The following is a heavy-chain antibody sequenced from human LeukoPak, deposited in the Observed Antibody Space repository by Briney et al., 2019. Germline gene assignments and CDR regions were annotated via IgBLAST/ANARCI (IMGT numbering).Heavy chain of an antibody. CDR3: ARNHNWNYGTFFGY. CDR2: IYTSGST. Sequence: SQTLSLTCTVSGGSISSGSYYWSWIRQPAGKGLEWIGRIYTSGSTNYNPSLKSRVTISVDTSKNQFSLKLSSVTAADTAVYYCARNHNWNYGTFFGYWGQGTLSPSPQ. D-gene: IGHD1-7*01. J-gene: IGHJ4*02. CDR1: GGSISSGSYY. V-gene: IGHV4-61*02.